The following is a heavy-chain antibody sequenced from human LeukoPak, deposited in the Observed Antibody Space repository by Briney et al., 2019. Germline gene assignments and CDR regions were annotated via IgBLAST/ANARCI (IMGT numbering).Heavy chain of an antibody. CDR2: IIPILGIA. Sequence: SVKVSCKASGGTFSSYAISWVRQAPGQGLEWMGRIIPILGIANYAQKFQGRVTITADKSTSTAYMELSSLRSEDTAVYYCARGASGSRVDYWGQGTLVTVSS. CDR1: GGTFSSYA. J-gene: IGHJ4*02. V-gene: IGHV1-69*04. D-gene: IGHD5-18*01. CDR3: ARGASGSRVDY.